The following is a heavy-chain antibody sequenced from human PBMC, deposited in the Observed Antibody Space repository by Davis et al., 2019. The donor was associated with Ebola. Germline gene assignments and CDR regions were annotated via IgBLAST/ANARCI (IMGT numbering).Heavy chain of an antibody. CDR2: IHYSGST. CDR1: GGSISNRY. CDR3: ARGPGGSGYSGYDFDY. V-gene: IGHV4-59*11. J-gene: IGHJ4*02. Sequence: SETLSLTCTVSGGSISNRYWSWIRQAPGKGLEWIGYIHYSGSTNYNPSLKSRVTISVDTSKNQFSLKLSSVTAADTAVYYCARGPGGSGYSGYDFDYWGQGTLVTVSS. D-gene: IGHD5-12*01.